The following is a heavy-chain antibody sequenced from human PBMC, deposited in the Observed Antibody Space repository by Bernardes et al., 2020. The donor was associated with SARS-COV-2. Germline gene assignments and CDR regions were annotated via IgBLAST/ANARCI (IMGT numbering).Heavy chain of an antibody. Sequence: GGSLRLSCAATGFTFSNYWMHCVRQTPETGLVWVSRVHGDGSTTNYADSVKGRFSISRDNAKNTVYLQMNSLRVEDTALYYCARGSGNYYFDVWGQGILVTGSS. V-gene: IGHV3-74*01. CDR2: VHGDGSTT. J-gene: IGHJ4*02. CDR3: ARGSGNYYFDV. CDR1: GFTFSNYW. D-gene: IGHD1-26*01.